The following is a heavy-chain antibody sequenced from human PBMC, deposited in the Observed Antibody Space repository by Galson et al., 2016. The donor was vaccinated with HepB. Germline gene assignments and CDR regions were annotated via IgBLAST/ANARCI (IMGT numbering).Heavy chain of an antibody. V-gene: IGHV3-53*01. D-gene: IGHD3-10*01. CDR2: VYSGGGT. CDR1: GFIVSQNY. J-gene: IGHJ4*02. CDR3: ASGPDHIYGKRDYFPHQIDY. Sequence: SLRLSCAASGFIVSQNYMSWVRQAPGKGLEWVSVVYSGGGTHHADSAKGRFTTSRDFSKDTLYLQLNSPIAEDTAVYYCASGPDHIYGKRDYFPHQIDYWGRGARVTVSS.